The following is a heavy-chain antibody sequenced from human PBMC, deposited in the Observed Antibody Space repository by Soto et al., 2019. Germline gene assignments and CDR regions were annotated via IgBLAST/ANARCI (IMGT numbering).Heavy chain of an antibody. V-gene: IGHV3-48*02. CDR1: GFTFINYN. D-gene: IGHD3-3*01. J-gene: IGHJ4*02. Sequence: GGSLRLSCTASGFTFINYNMNCVRHAPGVGLEWVSYISTTSGTTNYADSVKGRFTISRDNAKNSLYLQMNSLRDEDTAVYYCARDPIRGDGNTFDSWGQGTLVTVSS. CDR3: ARDPIRGDGNTFDS. CDR2: ISTTSGTT.